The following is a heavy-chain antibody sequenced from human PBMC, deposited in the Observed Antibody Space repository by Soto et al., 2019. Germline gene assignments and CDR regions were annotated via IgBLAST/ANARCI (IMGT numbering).Heavy chain of an antibody. CDR1: GYRYTSYD. V-gene: IGHV1-3*01. D-gene: IGHD1-1*01. J-gene: IGHJ4*02. Sequence: ASVKLSCTASGYRYTSYDINWVRQAPGQRLEWMGWMNVGNGNTKYSQKFQGRVTITRDTSASTAYMDLSSLRSEDTAVYYCARDGTAAEVDYWGQGTLVTVSS. CDR2: MNVGNGNT. CDR3: ARDGTAAEVDY.